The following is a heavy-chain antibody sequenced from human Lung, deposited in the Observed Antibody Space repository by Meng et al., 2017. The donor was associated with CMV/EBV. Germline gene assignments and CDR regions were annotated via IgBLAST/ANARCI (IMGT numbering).Heavy chain of an antibody. Sequence: SLKISXAASGFTFSSYEMNWVRQAPGKGLEWVSYISNSGITTYYADSVKGRFTISRDNAKNSLFLQINSLRAEDTAVYYCARSAMDYNPYFDYWGQGALVTVSS. V-gene: IGHV3-48*03. CDR1: GFTFSSYE. D-gene: IGHD1-1*01. CDR2: ISNSGITT. J-gene: IGHJ4*02. CDR3: ARSAMDYNPYFDY.